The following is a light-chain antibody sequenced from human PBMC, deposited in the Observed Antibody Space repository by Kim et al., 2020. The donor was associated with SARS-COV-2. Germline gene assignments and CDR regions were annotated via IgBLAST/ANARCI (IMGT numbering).Light chain of an antibody. V-gene: IGLV7-46*01. J-gene: IGLJ3*02. CDR2: DRI. Sequence: QAVVTQEASLTVSPGETVTLTCGSGTGAVTSGHYPHWFQHRPGQAPRTLIYDRINKHSWTPARFSGSLLGGKAALTLSGAQPDDEADYYCLLSYSGTWVFGGGTQLTVL. CDR3: LLSYSGTWV. CDR1: TGAVTSGHY.